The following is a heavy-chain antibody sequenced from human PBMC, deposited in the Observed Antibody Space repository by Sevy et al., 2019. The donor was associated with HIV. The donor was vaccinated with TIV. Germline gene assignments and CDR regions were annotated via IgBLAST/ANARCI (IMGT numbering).Heavy chain of an antibody. Sequence: ASVKVSCKTSGFPFRNYDINRLRQGTGQGLEWMGWMNPHTGNAGYSQKFQGRVTITRNTSITTAYMELSSLGSEDTAVYYCTRGLRGYYHGSTAHFYFDSWGQGTLVTVSS. D-gene: IGHD3-10*01. CDR1: GFPFRNYD. CDR2: MNPHTGNA. V-gene: IGHV1-8*01. J-gene: IGHJ4*02. CDR3: TRGLRGYYHGSTAHFYFDS.